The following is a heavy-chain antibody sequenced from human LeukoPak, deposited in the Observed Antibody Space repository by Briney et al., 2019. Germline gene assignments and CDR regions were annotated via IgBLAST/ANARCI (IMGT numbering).Heavy chain of an antibody. CDR2: ISAYNGNT. CDR1: GYTFTSYG. CDR3: ARSPYYDSSGNYFDY. Sequence: ASVKVSCKASGYTFTSYGISWVRQAPGQGLEWMGWISAYNGNTNYAQKLQGRVTMTTDTSTSTAYMELRSLRSDDTAVYYCARSPYYDSSGNYFDYWGQGTLVTVSS. D-gene: IGHD3-22*01. V-gene: IGHV1-18*01. J-gene: IGHJ4*02.